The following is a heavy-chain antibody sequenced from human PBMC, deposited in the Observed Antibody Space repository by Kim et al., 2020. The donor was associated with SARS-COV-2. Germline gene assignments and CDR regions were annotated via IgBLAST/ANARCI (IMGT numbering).Heavy chain of an antibody. CDR1: GFTFSSYS. J-gene: IGHJ4*02. Sequence: GGSLRLSCAASGFTFSSYSMNWVRQAPGKGLEWVSSISSSSSYIYYADSVKGRFTISRDNAKNSLYLQMNSLRAEDTAVYYCARRGQAWVAAADYWGQGTLVTVSS. CDR2: ISSSSSYI. D-gene: IGHD6-13*01. V-gene: IGHV3-21*01. CDR3: ARRGQAWVAAADY.